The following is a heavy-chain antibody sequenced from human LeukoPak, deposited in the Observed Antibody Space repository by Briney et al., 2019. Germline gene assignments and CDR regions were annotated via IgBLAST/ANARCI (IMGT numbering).Heavy chain of an antibody. CDR2: INPNSGGK. J-gene: IGHJ5*02. CDR3: ARTIAAAVNWFDP. CDR1: GYTFTGYY. V-gene: IGHV1-2*02. Sequence: ASLKDSCKASGYTFTGYYMHWVRQTPGQGLEWMGWINPNSGGKNYAQKFQGRVTMTRDTSISTAYMELSRLRSDDTAVYYCARTIAAAVNWFDPWGQGTLVTVSS. D-gene: IGHD6-13*01.